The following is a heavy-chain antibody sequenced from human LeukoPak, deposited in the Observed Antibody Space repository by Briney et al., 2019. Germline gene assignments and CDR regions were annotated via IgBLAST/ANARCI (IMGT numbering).Heavy chain of an antibody. D-gene: IGHD2-2*01. Sequence: SETLSLTCTVSGGSISSYYWSWIRQPPGKGLEWIGYIYYSGSTSYNPSLKSRVTISVDTSKNQFSLKLSSVTAADTAVYYCARAPGYCSSTSCWYYYYGVDVWGQGTTVTVSS. CDR1: GGSISSYY. CDR2: IYYSGST. J-gene: IGHJ6*02. V-gene: IGHV4-59*01. CDR3: ARAPGYCSSTSCWYYYYGVDV.